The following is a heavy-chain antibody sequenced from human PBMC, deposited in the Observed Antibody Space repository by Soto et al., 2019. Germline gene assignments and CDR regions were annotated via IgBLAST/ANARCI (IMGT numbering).Heavy chain of an antibody. Sequence: EVQLLESGGGLVQPGGSLRLSCAASGFTFTTHAMNWVRQAPGKGLEWVSSISGSGGTTDYADSVKGRFTISRDNSKTPLYLQMTSLRAEDPAVYYCAKGLGEFSYYGMDVWGQGTTVTVSS. V-gene: IGHV3-23*01. CDR1: GFTFTTHA. J-gene: IGHJ6*02. CDR3: AKGLGEFSYYGMDV. D-gene: IGHD3-10*01. CDR2: ISGSGGTT.